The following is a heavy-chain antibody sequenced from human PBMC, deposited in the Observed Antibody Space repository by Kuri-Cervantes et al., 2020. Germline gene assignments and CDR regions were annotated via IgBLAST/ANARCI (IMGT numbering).Heavy chain of an antibody. CDR1: GGSISSSSYY. V-gene: IGHV4-39*07. Sequence: GSLRLSCTVSGGSISSSSYYWGWIRQPPGKGLEWIGSIYYSGSTYYNPSLKSRVTISVDTSKNQFSLKLSSVTVADTAVYYCARDAQYYGSGSYPHYYMDVWGKGTTVTVSS. D-gene: IGHD3-10*01. CDR2: IYYSGST. J-gene: IGHJ6*03. CDR3: ARDAQYYGSGSYPHYYMDV.